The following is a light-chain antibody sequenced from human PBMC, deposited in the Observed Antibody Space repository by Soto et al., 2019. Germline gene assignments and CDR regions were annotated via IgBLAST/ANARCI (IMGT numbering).Light chain of an antibody. J-gene: IGKJ1*01. Sequence: DIVMTQSPDSLAVSLGERATIICKSSQSVLYSSNNKNYLAWYQQKPGQPPKLLIYWASTRESGVPDRFSGSGSGTDFTPTISTLQAEDVAVYYCQQYYSTLPTFGQGTKVEIK. CDR2: WAS. V-gene: IGKV4-1*01. CDR3: QQYYSTLPT. CDR1: QSVLYSSNNKNY.